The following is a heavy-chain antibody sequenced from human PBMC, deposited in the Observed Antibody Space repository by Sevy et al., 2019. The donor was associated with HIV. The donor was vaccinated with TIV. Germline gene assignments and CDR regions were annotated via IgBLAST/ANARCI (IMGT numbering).Heavy chain of an antibody. CDR1: EYTFASYD. CDR3: ARWRGSSGYHH. J-gene: IGHJ5*02. CDR2: MNPNSGQT. V-gene: IGHV1-8*02. D-gene: IGHD3-22*01. Sequence: ASVKVSCKASEYTFASYDMGWVRQAAGQGLGWMGWMNPNSGQTAYAQKFQGRVIMTRNTSISTAYMELSSLTFEDTAVYFCARWRGSSGYHHWGQGTLVTVSS.